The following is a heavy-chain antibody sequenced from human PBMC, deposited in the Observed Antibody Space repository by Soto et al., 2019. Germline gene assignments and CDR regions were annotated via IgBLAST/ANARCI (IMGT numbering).Heavy chain of an antibody. Sequence: GGSLRLSCAASGFTFSSYAMHWVRQAPGKGLEWVAVISYDGSNKYYADSVKGRFTISRDNSKNTLYLQMSSLRAEDTAVYYCATGPNLGDYGGFWFDYWGQGTLVTVSS. D-gene: IGHD4-17*01. V-gene: IGHV3-30-3*01. CDR1: GFTFSSYA. CDR2: ISYDGSNK. CDR3: ATGPNLGDYGGFWFDY. J-gene: IGHJ4*02.